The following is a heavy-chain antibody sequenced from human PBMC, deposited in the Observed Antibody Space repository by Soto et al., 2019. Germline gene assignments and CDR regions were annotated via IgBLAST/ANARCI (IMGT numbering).Heavy chain of an antibody. CDR3: ARVICGVDCYSEYYYGMDV. Sequence: QVQLVQSGAEVKKPGSSVKVSCKASGGTFSSYAISWVRQAPGQGIEWMGGIIPSSGTAHYAQKFQGRVTITADESTSTAYMELSSLRAEDTAVYYCARVICGVDCYSEYYYGMDVRGQGTTVTVSS. CDR2: IIPSSGTA. J-gene: IGHJ6*02. V-gene: IGHV1-69*01. D-gene: IGHD2-21*02. CDR1: GGTFSSYA.